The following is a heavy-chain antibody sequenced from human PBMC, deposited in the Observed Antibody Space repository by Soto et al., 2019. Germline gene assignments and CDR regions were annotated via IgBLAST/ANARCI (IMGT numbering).Heavy chain of an antibody. CDR2: IYYSGST. J-gene: IGHJ6*02. CDR1: GGSISSGGYY. D-gene: IGHD2-21*01. Sequence: PSETLSLTCTVSGGSISSGGYYWSWIRQHPGKGLEWIGYIYYSGSTYYNPSLKSRVTISVDTSKNQFSLKLSSVTAADTAVYYCARAHIKDYYYYYGMDVWGQGTTVTVSS. V-gene: IGHV4-31*03. CDR3: ARAHIKDYYYYYGMDV.